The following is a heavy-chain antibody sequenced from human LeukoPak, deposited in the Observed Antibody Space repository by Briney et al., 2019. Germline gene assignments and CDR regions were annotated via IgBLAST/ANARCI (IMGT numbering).Heavy chain of an antibody. CDR3: ARRTAMLYYYCMDV. D-gene: IGHD2-2*01. CDR1: GYPISSGYY. Sequence: SETLSLTCTVSGYPISSGYYWGWIRQPPGKGLEWIGSIYHSGSTYYNPSLKSRVTISVDTSKNQFSLKLSSVTAADTAVYYCARRTAMLYYYCMDVWGKGTTVTISS. CDR2: IYHSGST. V-gene: IGHV4-38-2*02. J-gene: IGHJ6*03.